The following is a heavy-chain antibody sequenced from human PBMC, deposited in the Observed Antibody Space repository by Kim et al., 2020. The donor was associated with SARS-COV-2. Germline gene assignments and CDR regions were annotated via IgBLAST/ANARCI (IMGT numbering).Heavy chain of an antibody. J-gene: IGHJ4*02. CDR3: ASPSPPYGSGSYYLFDY. Sequence: SVKVSCKASGGTFSSYAISWVRQAPGQGLEWMGGIIPIFGTANYAQKFQGRVTITADESTSTAYMELSSLRSEDTAVYYCASPSPPYGSGSYYLFDYWGQGTLVTVSS. D-gene: IGHD3-10*01. CDR1: GGTFSSYA. CDR2: IIPIFGTA. V-gene: IGHV1-69*13.